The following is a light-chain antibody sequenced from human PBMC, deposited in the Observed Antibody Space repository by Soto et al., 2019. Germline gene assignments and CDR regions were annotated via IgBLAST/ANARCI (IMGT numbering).Light chain of an antibody. CDR1: QSLLHSNGYYY. CDR3: MQALQAVT. CDR2: LGS. V-gene: IGKV2-28*01. Sequence: DIVMTQSPLSLTVTPGEPASISCRSSQSLLHSNGYYYLDWYLQKPGQSPQLLISLGSNRASGGPDRVSGSGSGTNFTLKISRVEAEDVGVYYCMQALQAVTFGQGTRLENK. J-gene: IGKJ5*01.